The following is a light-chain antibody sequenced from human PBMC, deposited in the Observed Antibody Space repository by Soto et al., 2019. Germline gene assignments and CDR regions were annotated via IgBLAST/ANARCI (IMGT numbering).Light chain of an antibody. Sequence: EIVFTQSPCTLSLSPFERPTLSCRASQSINSNYLGWYRQKPGQAPRLLIYGTSTRATGIPDRFSGSGSGTDFTLTISRLEPEDFAVYYCQQYGSSHALAFGGGTKVDI. CDR3: QQYGSSHALA. V-gene: IGKV3-20*01. J-gene: IGKJ4*01. CDR1: QSINSNY. CDR2: GTS.